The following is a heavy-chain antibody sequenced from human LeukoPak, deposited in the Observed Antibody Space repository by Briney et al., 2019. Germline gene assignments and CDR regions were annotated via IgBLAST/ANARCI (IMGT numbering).Heavy chain of an antibody. CDR1: GFTFRSYS. CDR3: ASFMTTVTIPDY. D-gene: IGHD4-17*01. Sequence: GGSLRLSCAASGFTFRSYSMNWVRQAPGKRVEWLSSITSSGSHMYYADSVKGRFTISRDNAKSSLYLQMNSLSAEDTAVYYCASFMTTVTIPDYWGQGTLVTVSS. CDR2: ITSSGSHM. V-gene: IGHV3-21*01. J-gene: IGHJ4*02.